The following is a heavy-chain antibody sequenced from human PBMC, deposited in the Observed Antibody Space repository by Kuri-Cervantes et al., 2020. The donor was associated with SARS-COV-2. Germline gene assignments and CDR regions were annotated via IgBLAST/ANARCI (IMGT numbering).Heavy chain of an antibody. D-gene: IGHD3-22*01. CDR2: IWYDGSNK. V-gene: IGHV3-33*01. CDR3: ARGVEVYYDSSGYLDI. CDR1: GFTFSSYG. Sequence: GESLKISCAASGFTFSSYGMHWVRQAPGKGLEWVAVIWYDGSNKYYADSVKGRFTISRDNSKNTLYLQMNSLRAEDTAVYYCARGVEVYYDSSGYLDIWGQGTMVTVSS. J-gene: IGHJ3*02.